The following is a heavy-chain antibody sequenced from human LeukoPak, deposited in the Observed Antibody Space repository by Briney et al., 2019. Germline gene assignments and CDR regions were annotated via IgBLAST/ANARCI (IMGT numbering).Heavy chain of an antibody. CDR2: ISAYNGNT. Sequence: GASVKVSCKASGYTFTSYGISWVRQAPGQGLEWMGWISAYNGNTNYAQKPQGRVTMTTDTSTSTAYMELRSLRSDDTAVYYCARVVLRDCSGGSCYYYYGMDVWGQGTTVTVSS. CDR3: ARVVLRDCSGGSCYYYYGMDV. CDR1: GYTFTSYG. D-gene: IGHD2-15*01. V-gene: IGHV1-18*01. J-gene: IGHJ6*02.